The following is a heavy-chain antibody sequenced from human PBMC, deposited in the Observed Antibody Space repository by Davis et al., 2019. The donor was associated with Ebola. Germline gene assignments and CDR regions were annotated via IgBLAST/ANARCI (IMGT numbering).Heavy chain of an antibody. V-gene: IGHV4-4*07. Sequence: SETLSLTCTVSGGSISSYYWSWIRQPAGKGLEWIGRIYTSGSTNYNPSLKSRVTMSVDTSKNQFSLKLSSVTAADTAVYYCARVKWQLRAGGGEAFDIWGQGTMVTVSS. CDR2: IYTSGST. CDR1: GGSISSYY. CDR3: ARVKWQLRAGGGEAFDI. D-gene: IGHD2-8*02. J-gene: IGHJ3*02.